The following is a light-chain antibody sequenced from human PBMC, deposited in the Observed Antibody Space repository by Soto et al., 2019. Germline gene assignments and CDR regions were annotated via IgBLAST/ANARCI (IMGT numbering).Light chain of an antibody. V-gene: IGKV1-9*01. J-gene: IGKJ5*01. CDR2: AAS. Sequence: DIQLTQSPSFLSASVGDRVTITCRASQGISSYLAWYQQKPGKAPKLLIYAASNRATDIPDRFSGRGSGTDFTLTISRLEPEDFAVYYCQQYGSSPPSSTFGQGTRLEIK. CDR1: QGISSY. CDR3: QQYGSSPPSST.